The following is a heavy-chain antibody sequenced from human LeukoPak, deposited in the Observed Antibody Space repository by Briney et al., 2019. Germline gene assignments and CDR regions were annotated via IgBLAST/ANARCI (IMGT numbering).Heavy chain of an antibody. Sequence: PSETLSLTCTVSGGSISSSNYYWGWIRQSRGKDLEWVGTIYYTGSTYYNPSLRSRVTISVDTSKNQFSLQLSSVTAADTAVYYCARLPSGYHFDYWGQGTLVTVSS. CDR3: ARLPSGYHFDY. V-gene: IGHV4-39*01. D-gene: IGHD3-22*01. CDR2: IYYTGST. CDR1: GGSISSSNYY. J-gene: IGHJ4*02.